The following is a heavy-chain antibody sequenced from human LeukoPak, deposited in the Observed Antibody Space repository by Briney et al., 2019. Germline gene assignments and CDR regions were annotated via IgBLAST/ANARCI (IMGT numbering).Heavy chain of an antibody. D-gene: IGHD1-1*01. J-gene: IGHJ6*03. CDR1: GGSISSYY. CDR3: ARGRVSSSTWYSTYYYYFYMDV. V-gene: IGHV4-59*01. CDR2: IYYSGSP. Sequence: SETLSLTCTVSGGSISSYYWNWIRQPPGKGLEWIGYIYYSGSPNYNPSLKSRVTISVDTSKNQLSLKLSSVTAADTAVYFCARGRVSSSTWYSTYYYYFYMDVWGKGTTVTVSS.